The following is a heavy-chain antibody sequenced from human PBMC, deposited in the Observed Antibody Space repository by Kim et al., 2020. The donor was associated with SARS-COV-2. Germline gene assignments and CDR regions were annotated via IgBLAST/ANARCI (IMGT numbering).Heavy chain of an antibody. Sequence: SETLSLTCTVSGGSISSGDYYWSWIRQPPGKGLEWIGYIYYSGSTYYNPSLKSRVTISVDTSKNQFSLKLSSVTAADTAVYYCARDMVRGESLYYFDYWGQGTLVTVSS. V-gene: IGHV4-30-4*01. CDR3: ARDMVRGESLYYFDY. CDR2: IYYSGST. D-gene: IGHD3-10*01. J-gene: IGHJ4*02. CDR1: GGSISSGDYY.